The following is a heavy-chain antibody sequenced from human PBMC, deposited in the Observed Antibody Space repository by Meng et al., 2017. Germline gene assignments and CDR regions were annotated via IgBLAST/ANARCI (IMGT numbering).Heavy chain of an antibody. V-gene: IGHV3-33*08. CDR2: IWYDGSNK. Sequence: QVRLVESGGGVVQPGMSLRLSCAASGFTFSSYAMHWVRQAPGKGLEWVAVIWYDGSNKYYADSVKGRFTISRDNSKNTLYLQMNSLRAEDTAVYYCARVVYSSGWSFDYWGQGTLVTVSS. CDR1: GFTFSSYA. CDR3: ARVVYSSGWSFDY. J-gene: IGHJ4*02. D-gene: IGHD6-19*01.